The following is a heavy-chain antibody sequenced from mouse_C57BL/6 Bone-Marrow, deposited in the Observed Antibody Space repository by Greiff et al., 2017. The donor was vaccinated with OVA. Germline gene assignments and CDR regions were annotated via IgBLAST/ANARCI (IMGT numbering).Heavy chain of an antibody. CDR2: ISSGSSTI. J-gene: IGHJ3*01. V-gene: IGHV5-17*01. Sequence: DVMLVESGGGLVKPGGSLKLSCAASGFTFSDYGMHWVRQAPEKGLEWVAYISSGSSTIYYADTVKGRFTISRDNAKNTLFLQMTSLRSEDTAMYYCARQGYPAWFAYWGQGTLVTVSA. CDR3: ARQGYPAWFAY. CDR1: GFTFSDYG. D-gene: IGHD2-2*01.